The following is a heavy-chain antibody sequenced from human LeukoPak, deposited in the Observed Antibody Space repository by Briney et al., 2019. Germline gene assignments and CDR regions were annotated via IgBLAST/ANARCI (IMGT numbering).Heavy chain of an antibody. D-gene: IGHD3-22*01. CDR3: AKGSLKGYYYYGMDA. CDR1: GFTFSSYG. Sequence: GGSLRLSCAASGFTFSSYGMHWVRQAPGKGLEWVAVISYDGSNKYYADSVKGRFTISRDNSKNTLYLQMNSLRAEDTAVYYCAKGSLKGYYYYGMDAWGQGTTVTVSS. J-gene: IGHJ6*02. V-gene: IGHV3-30*18. CDR2: ISYDGSNK.